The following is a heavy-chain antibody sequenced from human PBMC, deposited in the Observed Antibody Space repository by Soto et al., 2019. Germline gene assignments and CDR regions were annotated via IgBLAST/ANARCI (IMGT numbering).Heavy chain of an antibody. CDR2: ISKGGSNL. D-gene: IGHD6-19*01. Sequence: PGGSLRLSCAASGFTLSSYAIHWVRQAPGKGLEWVTVISKGGSNLYFADSVKGRFTISRDNSKNTLYLQMNSLRSEDTAVYYCAREVEYTSAFGISSSFDCWGQGTLVTVSS. CDR3: AREVEYTSAFGISSSFDC. CDR1: GFTLSSYA. J-gene: IGHJ4*02. V-gene: IGHV3-30-3*01.